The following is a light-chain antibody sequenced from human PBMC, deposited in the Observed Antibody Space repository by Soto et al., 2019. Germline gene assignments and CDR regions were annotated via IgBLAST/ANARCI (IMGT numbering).Light chain of an antibody. J-gene: IGKJ1*01. CDR1: QGIDSS. Sequence: ILLTQSPSSLSASVGDRFTITCRASQGIDSSFAWYQQKPGKAPKLLIYAASSLQSGVPSRFSGSGSGTEFTLTISSLQPDDFATYYCQQYNSYSFGQGTKVDI. CDR3: QQYNSYS. CDR2: AAS. V-gene: IGKV1-9*01.